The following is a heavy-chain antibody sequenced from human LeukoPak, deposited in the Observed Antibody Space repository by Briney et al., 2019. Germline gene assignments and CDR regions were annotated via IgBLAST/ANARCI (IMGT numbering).Heavy chain of an antibody. CDR1: GGSFSGYY. V-gene: IGHV4-34*01. CDR3: ARGLRQYFDY. Sequence: SETLSLTCAVYGGSFSGYYWSWIRQPPGKGLEWIGEINHSGSTNYNPSLKGRVTISVDTSKNQFSLKLSSVTAADTAVYYCARGLRQYFDYWGQGTLVTVSS. J-gene: IGHJ4*02. CDR2: INHSGST.